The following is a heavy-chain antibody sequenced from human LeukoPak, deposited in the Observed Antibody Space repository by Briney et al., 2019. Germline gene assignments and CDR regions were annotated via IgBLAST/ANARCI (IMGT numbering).Heavy chain of an antibody. J-gene: IGHJ3*02. CDR3: ARGASSSWYVFGAFDI. CDR1: GGTFSSYA. V-gene: IGHV1-69*13. CDR2: IIPTFGTA. Sequence: SVKVSCKASGGTFSSYAISWVRQAPGQGREWMGGIIPTFGTANYAQKFQGRVTITADESTSTAYMELSSLRSEDTAVYYCARGASSSWYVFGAFDIWGQGTMVTVSS. D-gene: IGHD6-13*01.